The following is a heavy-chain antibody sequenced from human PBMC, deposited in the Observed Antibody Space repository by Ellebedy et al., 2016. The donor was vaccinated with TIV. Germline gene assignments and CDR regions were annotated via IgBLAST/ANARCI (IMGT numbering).Heavy chain of an antibody. J-gene: IGHJ4*02. CDR1: GVTVSTNY. CDR2: IRQDGSRV. Sequence: GESLKISCAAAGVTVSTNYMSWVRQAPGKGLEWVANIRQDGSRVNYVDSVKGRFTISRDNAKNSLHLQMNGLRAEDTAVYYCARYEGVAGVIDYWGRGTLVTVSS. CDR3: ARYEGVAGVIDY. V-gene: IGHV3-7*01. D-gene: IGHD2-21*01.